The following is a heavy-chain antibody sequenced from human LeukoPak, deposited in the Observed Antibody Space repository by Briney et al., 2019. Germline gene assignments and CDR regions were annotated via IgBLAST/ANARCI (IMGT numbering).Heavy chain of an antibody. Sequence: GGSLRLXCAASGFTFSSYSMNWVRQAPGRGLEWVSSISSSSSYIYYADSVKGRFTISRDNAKNSLYLQMNSLRAEDTAVYYCARLMVYARFGAFDIWGPGTMVTVSS. V-gene: IGHV3-21*01. J-gene: IGHJ3*02. D-gene: IGHD2-8*01. CDR2: ISSSSSYI. CDR1: GFTFSSYS. CDR3: ARLMVYARFGAFDI.